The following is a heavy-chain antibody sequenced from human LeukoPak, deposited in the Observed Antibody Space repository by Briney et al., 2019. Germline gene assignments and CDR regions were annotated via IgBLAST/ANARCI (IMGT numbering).Heavy chain of an antibody. CDR2: IYYGGST. CDR3: VRDGRDFWSGYYRGDY. D-gene: IGHD3-3*01. Sequence: SETLSLTCTVSGGSISSSSYYWGWIRQPPGKGLEWIGSIYYGGSTYDNPSLKSRVTISVDTSKNQFSLQVTSVTAADTAVYYCVRDGRDFWSGYYRGDYWGQGTLVTVSS. CDR1: GGSISSSSYY. V-gene: IGHV4-39*07. J-gene: IGHJ4*02.